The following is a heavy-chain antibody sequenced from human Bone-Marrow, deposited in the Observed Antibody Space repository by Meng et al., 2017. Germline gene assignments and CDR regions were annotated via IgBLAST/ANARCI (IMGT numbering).Heavy chain of an antibody. CDR1: EFTFSIFW. V-gene: IGHV3-74*01. CDR3: ARFTPFDY. CDR2: INPDETIT. Sequence: EVHLVASRGGLVNPGGYLRPACIASEFTFSIFWMLWVRQAPGKGPMWVSRINPDETITDYADSVKGRFTFSRDNAKNTLYLQMNSLRAEDSAVYYCARFTPFDYWGPGTLVTVSS. J-gene: IGHJ4*02.